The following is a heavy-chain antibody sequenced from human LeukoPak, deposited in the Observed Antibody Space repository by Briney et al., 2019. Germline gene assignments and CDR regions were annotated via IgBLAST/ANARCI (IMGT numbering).Heavy chain of an antibody. CDR2: IYYSGST. Sequence: SETLSLTCTVSGGSISSYYWSWIRQPPGKGLEWIGYIYYSGSTNYNPSLKSRVTISVDTSKNQFSLKLSSVTAADAAVYYCAGSGYYLGNFDYWGQGTLVTLSS. J-gene: IGHJ4*02. D-gene: IGHD3-22*01. CDR1: GGSISSYY. V-gene: IGHV4-59*08. CDR3: AGSGYYLGNFDY.